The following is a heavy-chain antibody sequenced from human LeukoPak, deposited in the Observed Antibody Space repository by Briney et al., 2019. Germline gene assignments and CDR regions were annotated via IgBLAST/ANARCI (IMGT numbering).Heavy chain of an antibody. CDR3: ARGTTYDAFDI. CDR2: INHSGST. V-gene: IGHV4-34*01. CDR1: GGSFSGYY. Sequence: KPSETLSLTCAVYGGSFSGYYWSWIRQPPGKGLEWIGEINHSGSTNYNPSLKSRVTISVDTSKNQFSLKLSSVTAADTAVYYCARGTTYDAFDIWGQGTMVTVSS. J-gene: IGHJ3*02. D-gene: IGHD4-17*01.